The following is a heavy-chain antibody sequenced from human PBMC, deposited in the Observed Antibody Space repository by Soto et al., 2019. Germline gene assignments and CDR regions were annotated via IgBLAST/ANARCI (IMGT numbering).Heavy chain of an antibody. CDR3: VRGGSVVVVTAPVDY. Sequence: QVQLVQSGAGVKKPGASVTVSCKASGDTFTTYYLHWVRQAPGQGLEWLGMINPSGGGATYAQKFLGRLTMARDTSANTVDMELSSLISEDTAVYYCVRGGSVVVVTAPVDYWGQGTLVTVSS. D-gene: IGHD2-21*02. CDR2: INPSGGGA. CDR1: GDTFTTYY. J-gene: IGHJ4*02. V-gene: IGHV1-46*03.